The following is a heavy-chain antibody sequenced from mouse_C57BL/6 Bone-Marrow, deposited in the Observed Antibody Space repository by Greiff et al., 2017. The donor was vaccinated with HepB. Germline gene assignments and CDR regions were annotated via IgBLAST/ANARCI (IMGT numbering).Heavy chain of an antibody. CDR3: TTKRITTEVAGIDY. CDR1: GFNIKDYY. D-gene: IGHD1-1*01. J-gene: IGHJ2*01. CDR2: IDPEDGDT. Sequence: VHVKQSGAELVRPGASVKLSCTASGFNIKDYYMHWVKQRPEQGLEWIGRIDPEDGDTEYAPKFQGKATMTADTSSNTAYLQLSSLTSEDTAVYYCTTKRITTEVAGIDYWGQGTTLTVSS. V-gene: IGHV14-1*01.